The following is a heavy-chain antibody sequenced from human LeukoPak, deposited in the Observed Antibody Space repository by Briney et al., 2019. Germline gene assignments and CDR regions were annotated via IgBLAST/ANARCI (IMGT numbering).Heavy chain of an antibody. Sequence: PSETLSLTCAVYGGSFSGYYWSWIRQPPGKGLEWIGEINQSGSTKYNPSLKSRVTLSADTSKNQFSLKLSSVTAADTAVYYCARGWYYYYYMDVWGKETTVTVSS. J-gene: IGHJ6*03. CDR3: ARGWYYYYYMDV. CDR1: GGSFSGYY. CDR2: INQSGST. V-gene: IGHV4-34*01.